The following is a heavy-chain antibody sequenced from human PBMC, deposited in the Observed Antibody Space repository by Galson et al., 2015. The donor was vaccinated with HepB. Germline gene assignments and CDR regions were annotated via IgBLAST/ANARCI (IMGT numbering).Heavy chain of an antibody. D-gene: IGHD3-9*01. Sequence: SVKVSCKASGYTFSSYGITWVRQAPGQGLEWMGWITAYNGKTNYAQKFQGRVTMTIDKSTSTAYMELRSLRSDDTAVYYCANDRRTYTDAVDIWGQGTMVTVAS. J-gene: IGHJ3*02. CDR3: ANDRRTYTDAVDI. CDR1: GYTFSSYG. CDR2: ITAYNGKT. V-gene: IGHV1-18*04.